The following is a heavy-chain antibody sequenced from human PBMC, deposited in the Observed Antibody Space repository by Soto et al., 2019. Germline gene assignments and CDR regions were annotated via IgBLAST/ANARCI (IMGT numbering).Heavy chain of an antibody. V-gene: IGHV4-61*08. CDR1: GASVSTDGYY. J-gene: IGHJ6*02. D-gene: IGHD5-12*01. Sequence: SETLSLTCTVSGASVSTDGYYWSWIRQPPGKGLEWIGYMYYTGSTGYNPSLKSRITTSIDTSKNQFSLRLSSVTAADTAVYYCARVSRLAPVATGYYNSMDVWGQGTKVTVSS. CDR3: ARVSRLAPVATGYYNSMDV. CDR2: MYYTGST.